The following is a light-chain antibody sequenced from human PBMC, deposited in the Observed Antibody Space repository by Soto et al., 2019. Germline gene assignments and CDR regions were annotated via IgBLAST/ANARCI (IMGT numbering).Light chain of an antibody. V-gene: IGKV3-15*01. CDR3: QQYNTWPPIT. CDR1: QSVSSK. Sequence: EIVMTQSPATLSVSPGERATLSFRASQSVSSKLAWYQQKPGQAPRLLIYRASTRATDIPARFSGSGSGTEFTLTIGSLESEDFAVYYCQQYNTWPPITFGQGTRLEIK. CDR2: RAS. J-gene: IGKJ5*01.